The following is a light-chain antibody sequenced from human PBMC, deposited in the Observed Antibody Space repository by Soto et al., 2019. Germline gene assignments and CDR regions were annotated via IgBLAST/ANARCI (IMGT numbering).Light chain of an antibody. Sequence: EIVMTQSPPTLSVSPGERATLSCRASQSISSDVAWYQQKPGQAPRLLIYGASTTATGIPARFSGSGSGTEFTLTISSLQSEDFAVYNCQQYNKWPRTFGQGTKV. CDR2: GAS. J-gene: IGKJ2*01. CDR3: QQYNKWPRT. V-gene: IGKV3-15*01. CDR1: QSISSD.